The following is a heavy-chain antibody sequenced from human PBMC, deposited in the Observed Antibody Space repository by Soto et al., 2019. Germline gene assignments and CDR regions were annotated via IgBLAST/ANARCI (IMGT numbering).Heavy chain of an antibody. V-gene: IGHV3-21*01. Sequence: GGSLRLSCAASGFTFSSYSMNWVRQAPGKGLEWVSSISSSSSYIYYADSVKGRFTISRDNAKNSLYLQMNSLRAEDTAVYYCARAYSSSGVMDYYYYYGMDVWGQGTTVTVSS. CDR3: ARAYSSSGVMDYYYYYGMDV. CDR1: GFTFSSYS. CDR2: ISSSSSYI. D-gene: IGHD6-6*01. J-gene: IGHJ6*02.